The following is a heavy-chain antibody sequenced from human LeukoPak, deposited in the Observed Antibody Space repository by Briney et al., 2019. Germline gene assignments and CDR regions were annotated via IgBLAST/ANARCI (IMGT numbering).Heavy chain of an antibody. D-gene: IGHD6-19*01. V-gene: IGHV4-38-2*01. CDR3: ARGGQWLPFDY. Sequence: ASETLSLTCAVSSYSITTNHYWGWIRQPPGKGLEWIGNIYHSGITYCNPSLKSRVTMSVDTSKNQFSLKLSSVTAADTAVYYCARGGQWLPFDYWGQGTLVTVSS. J-gene: IGHJ4*02. CDR1: SYSITTNHY. CDR2: IYHSGIT.